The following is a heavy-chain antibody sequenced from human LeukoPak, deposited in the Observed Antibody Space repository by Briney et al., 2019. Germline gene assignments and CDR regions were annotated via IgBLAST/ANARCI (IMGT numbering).Heavy chain of an antibody. J-gene: IGHJ4*02. V-gene: IGHV4-59*08. CDR3: ARLSHSNYGYFEY. Sequence: PSETLSLTCTVSGGSISSYYWSWIQQPPGKGLAWIGYIYYSGNTDYNPSLKSRVTISVDTSRNQFSLKLSSVTAADTAVYYCARLSHSNYGYFEYWGQGTLVTVSS. CDR2: IYYSGNT. CDR1: GGSISSYY. D-gene: IGHD4-11*01.